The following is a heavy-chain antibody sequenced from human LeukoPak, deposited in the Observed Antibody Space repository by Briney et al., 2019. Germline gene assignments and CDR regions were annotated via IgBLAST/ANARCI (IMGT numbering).Heavy chain of an antibody. CDR1: GYTLTELS. CDR3: ATAPNYYDSSGYYYFDY. Sequence: EASVKVSCKVSGYTLTELSIHWVRQAPGKGLEWMGVFDPEDGETIYAQKFQGRVTMTEDTSTDTAYMELSSLRSEDTAVYYCATAPNYYDSSGYYYFDYWGQGTLVTVSS. D-gene: IGHD3-22*01. J-gene: IGHJ4*02. V-gene: IGHV1-24*01. CDR2: FDPEDGET.